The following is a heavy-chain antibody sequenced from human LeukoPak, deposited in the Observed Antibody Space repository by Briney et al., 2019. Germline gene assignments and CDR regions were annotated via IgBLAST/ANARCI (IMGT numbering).Heavy chain of an antibody. D-gene: IGHD3-10*01. Sequence: GGSLRLFCAASGFIFSSHAMIWVRQSPGKGLEWVSAISATSSNTLYADSVKGRFTICRDNSKSTLYLQMNSLRVDVTAVYYCAKDGAPNAGYMDVWGKGTTVTVSS. CDR3: AKDGAPNAGYMDV. CDR1: GFIFSSHA. CDR2: ISATSSNT. V-gene: IGHV3-23*01. J-gene: IGHJ6*03.